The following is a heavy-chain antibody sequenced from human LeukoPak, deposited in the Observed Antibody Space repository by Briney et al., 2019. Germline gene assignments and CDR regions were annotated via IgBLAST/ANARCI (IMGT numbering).Heavy chain of an antibody. CDR2: IYYGQTI. V-gene: IGHV4-39*07. CDR1: AASISSSSHH. D-gene: IGHD1-7*01. CDR3: ARDNWNYGSSMDV. J-gene: IGHJ6*02. Sequence: PSETLSLTCTISAASISSSSHHWGWIRQSPGKGLEWIGSIYYGQTIYYNPSLKSRVTISVDTSKNQFSLKLSSVTAADTAVYYCARDNWNYGSSMDVWGQGTTVTVSS.